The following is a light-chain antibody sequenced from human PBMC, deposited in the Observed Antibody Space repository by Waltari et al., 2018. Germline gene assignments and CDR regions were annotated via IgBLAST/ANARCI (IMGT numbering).Light chain of an antibody. Sequence: DIQMTQSPSSLSASVGDRVTITFRASQSISSYLNWYQQKPGKAPKLLLYAASSLQSGVPSRFSGSGSGTDFTLTISSLQPEDFATYYCQQSYNTPQTFGQGTKVEIK. CDR1: QSISSY. J-gene: IGKJ2*01. CDR2: AAS. CDR3: QQSYNTPQT. V-gene: IGKV1-39*01.